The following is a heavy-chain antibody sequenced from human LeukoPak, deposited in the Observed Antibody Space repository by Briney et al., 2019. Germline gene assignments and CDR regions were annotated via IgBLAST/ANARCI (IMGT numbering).Heavy chain of an antibody. CDR3: AEGYSGYVSPGLADY. CDR1: GFTFDDYA. CDR2: ISWNSGSI. J-gene: IGHJ4*02. V-gene: IGHV3-9*01. D-gene: IGHD5-12*01. Sequence: SGGSLRLSCAASGFTFDDYAMHWVRQAPGKGLEWVSGISWNSGSIGYADSVKGRFTISRDNAKNSLYLQMNSLRAEDTALYYCAEGYSGYVSPGLADYWGQGTLVTVSS.